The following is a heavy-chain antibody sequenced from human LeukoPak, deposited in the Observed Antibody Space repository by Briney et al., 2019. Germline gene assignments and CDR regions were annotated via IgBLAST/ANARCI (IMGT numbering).Heavy chain of an antibody. V-gene: IGHV3-74*01. CDR2: INGDGRHT. J-gene: IGHJ4*02. CDR1: GFTFSSYW. D-gene: IGHD6-19*01. Sequence: GGSLGLSCAASGFTFSSYWINWVRQAPGKGLVWVSHINGDGRHTGYADSVKGRFTISRDNAKDTVYLQMNGLRAEDTAVYYCARGTSDWPGVDYWGQGTLVTVSS. CDR3: ARGTSDWPGVDY.